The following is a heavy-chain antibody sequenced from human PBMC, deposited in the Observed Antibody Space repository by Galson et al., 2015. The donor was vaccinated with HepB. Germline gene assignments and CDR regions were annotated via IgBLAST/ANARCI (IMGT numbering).Heavy chain of an antibody. CDR3: ARGGGSSSPTRSGWFDP. D-gene: IGHD6-6*01. CDR1: GFTFDDNA. V-gene: IGHV3-9*01. CDR2: ISWNSGSI. Sequence: SLRLSCAASGFTFDDNAMHWVRQAPGKGLEWVSGISWNSGSIGYADSVKGRFTISRDNAKNSLYLQMNSLRPEDTAFYYCARGGGSSSPTRSGWFDPWGQGTLVTVSS. J-gene: IGHJ5*02.